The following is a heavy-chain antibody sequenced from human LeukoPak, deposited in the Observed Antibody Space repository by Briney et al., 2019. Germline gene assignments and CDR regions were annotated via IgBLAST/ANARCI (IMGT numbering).Heavy chain of an antibody. CDR1: GYTFTTYG. Sequence: ASVKVSCKASGYTFTTYGVNWVRQAPGQGLEWMGWINTDTGNPTYAQGFTGRFVFSLDTSVSTAYYCAREVGHCGSTSCYARLFDPWGQGTLVTVSS. V-gene: IGHV7-4-1*01. CDR2: INTDTGNP. J-gene: IGHJ5*02. D-gene: IGHD2-2*01. CDR3: RLFDP.